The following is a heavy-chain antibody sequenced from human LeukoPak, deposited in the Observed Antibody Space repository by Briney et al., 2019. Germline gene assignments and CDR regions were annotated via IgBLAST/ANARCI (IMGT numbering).Heavy chain of an antibody. V-gene: IGHV3-74*01. J-gene: IGHJ6*04. CDR2: INTDGSST. CDR1: GFIFSNYW. Sequence: GGSLRLSCEASGFIFSNYWMHWVRHAPGKGLAWVSRINTDGSSTSYADSVKGRFTISRDNARNTLYLQMNSLRAEDTAVYYCAELGITMIGGVWGKGTTVTVSS. D-gene: IGHD3-10*02. CDR3: AELGITMIGGV.